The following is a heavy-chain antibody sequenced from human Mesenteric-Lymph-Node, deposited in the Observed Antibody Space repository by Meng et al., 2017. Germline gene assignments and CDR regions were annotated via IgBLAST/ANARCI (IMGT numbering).Heavy chain of an antibody. CDR1: GLTVSSNY. CDR3: TTDRATVTTGFDY. Sequence: GGSLKISCVGFGLTVSSNYMSWVRQAPGKGLEWVGRIKTKSDGGTTDYAAPVKGRFTISRDDSENTLYLQMNSLKTEDTAVYYCTTDRATVTTGFDYWGQGTLVTVSS. D-gene: IGHD4-17*01. V-gene: IGHV3-15*01. J-gene: IGHJ4*02. CDR2: IKTKSDGGTT.